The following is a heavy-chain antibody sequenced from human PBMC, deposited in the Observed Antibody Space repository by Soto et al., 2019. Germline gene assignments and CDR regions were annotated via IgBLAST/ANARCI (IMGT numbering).Heavy chain of an antibody. CDR2: IYPGDSDT. J-gene: IGHJ6*02. CDR1: GYSFTSYW. CDR3: ARGYYDILTGSSRRGYYYYYYGMDV. Sequence: GQTLKISCKGSGYSFTSYWIGWARQMPGKGLEWMGIIYPGDSDTRYSPSFQGQVTISADKSISTAYLQWSSLKASDTAMYYCARGYYDILTGSSRRGYYYYYYGMDVWGQGTTVTVSS. V-gene: IGHV5-51*01. D-gene: IGHD3-9*01.